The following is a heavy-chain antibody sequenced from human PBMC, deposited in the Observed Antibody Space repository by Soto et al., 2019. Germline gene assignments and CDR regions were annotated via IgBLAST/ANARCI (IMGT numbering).Heavy chain of an antibody. CDR1: GFTFSSYG. V-gene: IGHV3-30*03. J-gene: IGHJ6*02. CDR2: ISYDGSNK. CDR3: ATDGPRVARWNSYYGMDV. Sequence: QVQLVESGGGVVQPGRSLRLSCAASGFTFSSYGMHWVRQAPGKGLEWVAVISYDGSNKYYADSVKGRFTISRDNSKNTLYLQMNSLRAEDTAVYYCATDGPRVARWNSYYGMDVWGQGTTVTVSS. D-gene: IGHD6-6*01.